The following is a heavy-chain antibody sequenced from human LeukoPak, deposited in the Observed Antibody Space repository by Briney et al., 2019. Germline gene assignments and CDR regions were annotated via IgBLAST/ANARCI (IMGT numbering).Heavy chain of an antibody. CDR3: AKDPGYSYSTRGDY. V-gene: IGHV3-23*01. CDR1: GFTFSTCA. Sequence: GGSLRISCAASGFTFSTCAMSWVRQAPGTGLEWVSAIDATGDFTWYADSVKGRFTVSRDNSKNTLFLQMNSLRAEDTAVYYCAKDPGYSYSTRGDYWGQGTLVTVSS. CDR2: IDATGDFT. J-gene: IGHJ4*02. D-gene: IGHD2-2*01.